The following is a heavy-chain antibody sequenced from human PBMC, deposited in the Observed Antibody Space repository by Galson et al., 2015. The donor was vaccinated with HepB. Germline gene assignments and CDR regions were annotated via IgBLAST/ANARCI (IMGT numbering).Heavy chain of an antibody. J-gene: IGHJ3*02. CDR3: ATKRPGGSYWGAFDI. Sequence: SVKVSCKVSGYTLTELSMHWVRQAPGKGLEWMGGFDPEDGETIYAQKFQGRVTMTEDTSTDTAYMELSSLRSEDTAVYYCATKRPGGSYWGAFDIWGQGTMVTVSS. CDR2: FDPEDGET. D-gene: IGHD1-26*01. CDR1: GYTLTELS. V-gene: IGHV1-24*01.